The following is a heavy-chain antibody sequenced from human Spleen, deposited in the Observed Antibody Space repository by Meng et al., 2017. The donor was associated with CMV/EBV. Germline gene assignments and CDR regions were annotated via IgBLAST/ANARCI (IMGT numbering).Heavy chain of an antibody. Sequence: GESLKISCAASGFDFSVYSMNWVRQAPGKGLEWVSHITSSSNTMYHADSFKGRFTISRDNSKNTLYLQMNSLRAEDTAIYYCAKDRTGDGFNSYWGQGTLVTVS. D-gene: IGHD5-24*01. CDR2: ITSSSNTM. J-gene: IGHJ4*02. CDR3: AKDRTGDGFNSY. CDR1: GFDFSVYS. V-gene: IGHV3-48*01.